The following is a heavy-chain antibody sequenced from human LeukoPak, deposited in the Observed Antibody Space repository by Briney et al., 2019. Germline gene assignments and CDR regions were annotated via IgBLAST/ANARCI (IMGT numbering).Heavy chain of an antibody. CDR1: GYTFTSYG. Sequence: ASVKVSCKASGYTFTSYGISWVRRAPGQGLEWVGWISAYNGNTNYAQKLQGRVTMTTDTSTSTAYMELRSLRSDDTAVYYCARDGWSRYYGSGSYSRGMDVWGQGTTVTVSS. CDR3: ARDGWSRYYGSGSYSRGMDV. J-gene: IGHJ6*02. D-gene: IGHD3-10*01. V-gene: IGHV1-18*01. CDR2: ISAYNGNT.